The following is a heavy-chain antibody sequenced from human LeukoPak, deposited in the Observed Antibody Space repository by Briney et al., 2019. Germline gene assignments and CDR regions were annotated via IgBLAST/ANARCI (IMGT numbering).Heavy chain of an antibody. V-gene: IGHV1-8*01. CDR1: GYTFTSYD. D-gene: IGHD2-2*01. J-gene: IGHJ4*02. CDR2: MNPNSGNT. CDR3: ARPSRCSSTSCRAPFDY. Sequence: GASVKVSCKASGYTFTSYDINWVRQATGQGLEWMGWMNPNSGNTGYAQKFQGRVTMTRNTYISTAYMEVSRQRYEDTAVYYCARPSRCSSTSCRAPFDYWGQGTLVTVSS.